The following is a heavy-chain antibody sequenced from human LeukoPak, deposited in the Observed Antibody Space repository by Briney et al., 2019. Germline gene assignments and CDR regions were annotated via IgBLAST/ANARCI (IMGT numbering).Heavy chain of an antibody. J-gene: IGHJ5*02. V-gene: IGHV3-74*01. CDR1: GFTFSNYG. D-gene: IGHD5-24*01. CDR3: AQLEMATSA. Sequence: GGSLRLSCAASGFTFSNYGMSWVRQAPGKGLVWVSRINSDGSSTSYADSVKGRFTISRDNAKNTLYLQMNSLRAEDTAVYYCAQLEMATSAWGQGTLVTVSS. CDR2: INSDGSST.